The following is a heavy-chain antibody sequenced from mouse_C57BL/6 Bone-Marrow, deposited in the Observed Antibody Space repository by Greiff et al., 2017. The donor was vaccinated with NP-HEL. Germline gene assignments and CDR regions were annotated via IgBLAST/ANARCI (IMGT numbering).Heavy chain of an antibody. CDR1: GYTFTDYN. Sequence: VHVKQSGPELVKPGASVKIPCKASGYTFTDYNMDWVKQSHGKSLEWIGDINPNNGGTIYNQKFKGKATLTVDKSSSTAYMELRSLTSEDTAVYYCARVNYGAMDYWGQGTSVTVSS. CDR2: INPNNGGT. J-gene: IGHJ4*01. D-gene: IGHD1-1*01. CDR3: ARVNYGAMDY. V-gene: IGHV1-18*01.